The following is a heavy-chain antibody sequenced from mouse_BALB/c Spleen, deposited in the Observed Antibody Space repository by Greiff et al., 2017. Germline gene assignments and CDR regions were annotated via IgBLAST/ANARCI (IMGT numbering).Heavy chain of an antibody. CDR3: ARTYDYEGDYAMDY. CDR1: GYAFSSYW. V-gene: IGHV1-80*01. Sequence: QVQLQQSGAELVRPGSSVKISCKASGYAFSSYWMNWVKQRPGQGLEWIGQIYPGDGDTNYNGKFKGKATLTADKSSSTAYMQLSSLTSEDSAVYFCARTYDYEGDYAMDYWGQGTSVTVSS. D-gene: IGHD2-4*01. J-gene: IGHJ4*01. CDR2: IYPGDGDT.